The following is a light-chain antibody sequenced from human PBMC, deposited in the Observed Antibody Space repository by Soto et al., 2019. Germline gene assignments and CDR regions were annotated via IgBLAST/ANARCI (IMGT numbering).Light chain of an antibody. CDR1: QTISSW. CDR2: KAS. V-gene: IGKV1-5*03. Sequence: DIQMTQSPSTLSGSVGDRVTITCRASQTISSWLAWYQQKPGKAPKLLIHKASTLKSGVPSRLSGSGSGTEFTLTISSLQPDDFATYYCQHYNSYSEAFGQGTKV. CDR3: QHYNSYSEA. J-gene: IGKJ1*01.